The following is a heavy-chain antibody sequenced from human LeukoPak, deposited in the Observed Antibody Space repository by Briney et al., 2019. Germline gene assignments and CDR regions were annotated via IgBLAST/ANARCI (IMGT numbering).Heavy chain of an antibody. D-gene: IGHD3-22*01. V-gene: IGHV4-59*12. Sequence: NTSETLSLTCTVSGGSISSYYWSWVRQPPGKGLEWIGYIYYSGSTNYNPSLKSRVTISVDTSKNQFSLKLSSVTAADTAVYYCARRKVSDSSGYYRHFDYWGQGTLVTVSS. CDR2: IYYSGST. CDR1: GGSISSYY. J-gene: IGHJ4*02. CDR3: ARRKVSDSSGYYRHFDY.